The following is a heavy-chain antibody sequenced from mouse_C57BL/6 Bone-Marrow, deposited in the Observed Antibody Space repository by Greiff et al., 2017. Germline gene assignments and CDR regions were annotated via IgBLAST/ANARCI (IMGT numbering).Heavy chain of an antibody. Sequence: EVQLVESGGGLVKPGGSLKLSCAASGFTFSSYAMSWVRQTPEKRLEWVATISDGGSYTYYPDNVKGRFTISRDNAKNNLYLQMSHLKSEDTAMYDCARGGGAAYWGQGTLVTVSA. CDR3: ARGGGAAY. CDR1: GFTFSSYA. V-gene: IGHV5-4*01. D-gene: IGHD1-1*02. J-gene: IGHJ3*01. CDR2: ISDGGSYT.